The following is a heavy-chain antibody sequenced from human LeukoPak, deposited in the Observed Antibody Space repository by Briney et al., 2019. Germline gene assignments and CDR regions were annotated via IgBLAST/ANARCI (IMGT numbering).Heavy chain of an antibody. CDR2: ISGSGGST. Sequence: GGSLRLSCAASGFTFSSYAMSWVRQAPGKGLEWVSAISGSGGSTYYADSVKGRFTISRDNSKNTLYLQMNSLRAEDTAVYYCAKDSVVVVAATRDGDAFDIWGQGTMVTVSS. D-gene: IGHD2-15*01. J-gene: IGHJ3*02. V-gene: IGHV3-23*01. CDR3: AKDSVVVVAATRDGDAFDI. CDR1: GFTFSSYA.